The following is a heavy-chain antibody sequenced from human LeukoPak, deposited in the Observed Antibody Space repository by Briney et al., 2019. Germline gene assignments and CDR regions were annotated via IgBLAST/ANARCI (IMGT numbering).Heavy chain of an antibody. J-gene: IGHJ4*02. V-gene: IGHV3-64*04. CDR2: IRSNGVGT. D-gene: IGHD1-26*01. CDR1: GFTFSDFA. Sequence: GGSLRLSCSGSGFTFSDFAMRWVRQAPGKGLEYVAGIRSNGVGTFYADSVKGRFTISRDNSKNTLYLQMNSLSAEDTAVYYCARRGIVLGAAPVLKYSFDYWGQGTLVTVSS. CDR3: ARRGIVLGAAPVLKYSFDY.